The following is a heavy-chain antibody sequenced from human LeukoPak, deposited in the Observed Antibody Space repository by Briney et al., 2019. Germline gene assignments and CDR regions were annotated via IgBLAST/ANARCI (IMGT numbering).Heavy chain of an antibody. J-gene: IGHJ6*02. CDR3: AKDRSSTSYYYGMDV. CDR1: GFTFSSYG. D-gene: IGHD4-11*01. CDR2: ISYDGSNK. Sequence: PGRSLRLSCAASGFTFSSYGMHWVRQAPGKGLEWVAVISYDGSNKYCADSVKGRFTISRDNSKNTLYLQMNSLRAEDTAVYYCAKDRSSTSYYYGMDVWGQGTTVTVSS. V-gene: IGHV3-30*18.